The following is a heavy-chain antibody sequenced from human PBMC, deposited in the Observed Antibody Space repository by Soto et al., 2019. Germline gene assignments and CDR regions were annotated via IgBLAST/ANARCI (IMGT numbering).Heavy chain of an antibody. V-gene: IGHV3-30-3*01. CDR1: GFTFSSYA. D-gene: IGHD6-13*01. Sequence: GGSLRLSCAASGFTFSSYAMHWVRQAPGKGLEWVAVISYDGSNKYYADSVKGRFTISRDNSKNTLYLQMNSLRAEDTAVYYCARDRQQLVLTRYYYYYYGMDVWGQGTTVTVSS. CDR2: ISYDGSNK. CDR3: ARDRQQLVLTRYYYYYYGMDV. J-gene: IGHJ6*02.